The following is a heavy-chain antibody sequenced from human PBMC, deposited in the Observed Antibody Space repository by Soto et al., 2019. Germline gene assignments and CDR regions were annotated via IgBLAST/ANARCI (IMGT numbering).Heavy chain of an antibody. J-gene: IGHJ4*02. CDR1: GYTFTAYY. CDR3: ATDDYGALAF. CDR2: IDPRSGVT. V-gene: IGHV1-2*02. Sequence: ASVKVSCKPCGYTFTAYYIHWIRQVPGQGLECLGWIDPRSGVTNYSQKFQGRVTMTRDMSIKTVYMDLSWLTSDETAVYYCATDDYGALAFWGQGTLVTVSS. D-gene: IGHD4-17*01.